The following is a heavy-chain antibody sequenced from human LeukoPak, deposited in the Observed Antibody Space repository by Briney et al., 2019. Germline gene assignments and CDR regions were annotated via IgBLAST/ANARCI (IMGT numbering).Heavy chain of an antibody. CDR2: ISAYNGNT. J-gene: IGHJ4*02. V-gene: IGHV1-18*01. D-gene: IGHD3-22*01. CDR3: ARDSSGFYY. Sequence: ASVKVSCKASGYTFTSYGISWVRQAPGQGLEWMGWISAYNGNTNYAQKLQGRVTMTTDTSTSKAYMERRSLRSDDTAVYYCARDSSGFYYWGQGTLVTVSS. CDR1: GYTFTSYG.